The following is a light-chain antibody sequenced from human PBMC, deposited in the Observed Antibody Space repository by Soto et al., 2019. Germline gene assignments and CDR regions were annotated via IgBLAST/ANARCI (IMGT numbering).Light chain of an antibody. CDR2: SND. CDR3: SAWDDSLNGWV. CDR1: SANIGSNT. J-gene: IGLJ3*02. V-gene: IGLV1-44*01. Sequence: QSVLTQPPSASGTPGQRVTISCSGSSANIGSNTVNWYQQLPGTAPKLLIYSNDQRPSGVPDRFSGSKSGTSASLAISGLQSEDEADYSCSAWDDSLNGWVFGGGTKLT.